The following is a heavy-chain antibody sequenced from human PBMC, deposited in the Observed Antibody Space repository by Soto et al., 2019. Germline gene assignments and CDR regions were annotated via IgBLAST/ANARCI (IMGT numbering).Heavy chain of an antibody. CDR3: ARDIRPLWVVTALGRYYNGMDV. CDR2: IIPIFGTA. V-gene: IGHV1-69*01. D-gene: IGHD3-22*01. CDR1: GGTFSSYA. J-gene: IGHJ6*02. Sequence: QVQLVQSGAEVKKPGSSVKVSCKASGGTFSSYAISWVRPAPGQGLEWMGGIIPIFGTANYAQKVQGRVTITADEYTSTAYMELSSLRSEDTAWYYCARDIRPLWVVTALGRYYNGMDVWGQWPTVTVSS.